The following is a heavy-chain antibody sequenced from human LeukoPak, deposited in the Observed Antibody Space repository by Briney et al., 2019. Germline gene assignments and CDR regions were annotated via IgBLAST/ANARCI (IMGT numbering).Heavy chain of an antibody. CDR3: ARDRFCSGWYFSP. Sequence: PSETLSLTCNVSGDSISSSSYYWAWIRQPPGKGLEWIGSIYYTGSTYYHPTLKSRVTLSIDTSKNQFSLRLSSVTAADTAVYFCARDRFCSGWYFSPWGQGTLVTVSS. CDR1: GDSISSSSYY. V-gene: IGHV4-39*07. J-gene: IGHJ5*02. D-gene: IGHD6-19*01. CDR2: IYYTGST.